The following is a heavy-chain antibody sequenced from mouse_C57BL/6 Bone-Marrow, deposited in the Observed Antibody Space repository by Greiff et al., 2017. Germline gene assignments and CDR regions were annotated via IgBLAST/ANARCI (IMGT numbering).Heavy chain of an antibody. V-gene: IGHV1-72*01. D-gene: IGHD1-1*01. CDR3: ARSVITTVVYWYFDV. CDR1: GYTFTSYW. Sequence: QVQLQQPGAELVKPGASVKLSCKASGYTFTSYWMHWVKQRPGRGLEWIGRIDPNRGGTKYNEKFKGKATLTVDRPSSTAYMQLSSLTSEDTAVYYCARSVITTVVYWYFDVWGTGTTVTVSS. J-gene: IGHJ1*03. CDR2: IDPNRGGT.